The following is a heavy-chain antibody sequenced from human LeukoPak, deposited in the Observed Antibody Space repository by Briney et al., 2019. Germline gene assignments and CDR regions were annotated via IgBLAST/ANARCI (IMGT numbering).Heavy chain of an antibody. CDR3: AKSYSESGRYQPFGP. D-gene: IGHD3-10*01. CDR1: GFTFNNYA. V-gene: IGHV3-23*01. J-gene: IGHJ5*02. CDR2: ISGSGAST. Sequence: PGGSLRLPCAASGFTFNNYAMSWVRQAPGKGLEWVSSISGSGASTYYADSVKGRFTISRDNSKNTLNLQMNTLRADDTAVYYCAKSYSESGRYQPFGPWGQGTLVTVSS.